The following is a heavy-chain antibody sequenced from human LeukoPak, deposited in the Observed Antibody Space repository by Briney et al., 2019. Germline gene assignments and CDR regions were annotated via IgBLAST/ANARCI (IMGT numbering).Heavy chain of an antibody. V-gene: IGHV3-30-3*01. Sequence: GGSLRLSCAASGFTFSSYAMHWVRQAPGKGLEWVAVISYDGSNKYYADSVKGRFTISRDTSKGTVFLQMNSLREDDTAVYYCAKVMGDSRWLLKPPLDYWGQGTLVTVSS. D-gene: IGHD3-9*01. J-gene: IGHJ4*02. CDR1: GFTFSSYA. CDR2: ISYDGSNK. CDR3: AKVMGDSRWLLKPPLDY.